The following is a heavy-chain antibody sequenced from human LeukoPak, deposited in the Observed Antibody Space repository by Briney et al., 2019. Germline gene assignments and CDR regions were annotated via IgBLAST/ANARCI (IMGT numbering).Heavy chain of an antibody. CDR3: AKDPYCSSSSCYTWWFDP. D-gene: IGHD2-2*02. CDR1: GFTFSSYG. CDR2: IQYDGSTK. Sequence: PGGSLRLPCAASGFTFSSYGMHWVRQAPGKGLEWVAFIQYDGSTKYYADSVKGRFTISRDNSKNTLYLQMNSLRAEDTAVYYCAKDPYCSSSSCYTWWFDPWGQGTLVTVSA. J-gene: IGHJ5*02. V-gene: IGHV3-30*02.